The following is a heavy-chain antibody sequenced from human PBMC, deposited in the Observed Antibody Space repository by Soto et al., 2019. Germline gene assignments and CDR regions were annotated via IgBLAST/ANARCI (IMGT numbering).Heavy chain of an antibody. V-gene: IGHV4-39*02. CDR3: AKEGGDFWSGYPFPVDY. D-gene: IGHD3-3*01. CDR2: ICYNENT. Sequence: PSETLSLTCSVSGASVSSITYYWVWLRQPPGKGLEWIGSICYNENTYYNPSLKSRLTISVDTSKNQFSLDLNSVTAADTAVYYCAKEGGDFWSGYPFPVDYWGQGTLVTVSS. J-gene: IGHJ4*02. CDR1: GASVSSITYY.